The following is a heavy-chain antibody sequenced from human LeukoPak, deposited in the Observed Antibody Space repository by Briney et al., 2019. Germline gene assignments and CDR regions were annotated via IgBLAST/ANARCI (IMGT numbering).Heavy chain of an antibody. Sequence: ASVKVSCKASGYTFTSYYMHSVRQPPGQGLEWMGIINTSGGSTSYEQEVYGRVTMTRDTYTSTVYMELSRLRSEDTAVDDCARDVGCSSTSCYVDAFDIWGQGTMVTVSS. V-gene: IGHV1-46*01. CDR3: ARDVGCSSTSCYVDAFDI. CDR1: GYTFTSYY. CDR2: INTSGGST. J-gene: IGHJ3*02. D-gene: IGHD2-2*01.